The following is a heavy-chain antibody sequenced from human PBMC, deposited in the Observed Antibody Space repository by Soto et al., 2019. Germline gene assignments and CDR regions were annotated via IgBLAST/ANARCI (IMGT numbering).Heavy chain of an antibody. CDR1: GFTFSSYA. V-gene: IGHV3-30-3*01. J-gene: IGHJ4*02. CDR2: ISYDGSNK. CDR3: ARARAVAAGY. Sequence: QVQLVESGGGVVQPGRSLRLSCAASGFTFSSYAMHWVRQAPGKGLEWVAVISYDGSNKYYADSVKGRFTISRDNSKNALYLQMNSLRAEDTAVYYCARARAVAAGYWGQGTPVTVSS. D-gene: IGHD6-19*01.